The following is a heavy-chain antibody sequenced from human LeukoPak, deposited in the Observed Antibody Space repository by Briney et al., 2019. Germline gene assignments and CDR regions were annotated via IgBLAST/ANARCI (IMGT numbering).Heavy chain of an antibody. CDR1: GFTFSSYA. J-gene: IGHJ4*02. CDR2: ISGSGGST. CDR3: AKDHRPGIAAAGTGGFDY. Sequence: VGSLRLSCAASGFTFSSYAMSWVRQAPGKGLEWVSAISGSGGSTYYADSVKGRFTISRDNSKNTLYLQMNSLRAEDTAVYYCAKDHRPGIAAAGTGGFDYWGQGTLVTVSS. D-gene: IGHD6-13*01. V-gene: IGHV3-23*01.